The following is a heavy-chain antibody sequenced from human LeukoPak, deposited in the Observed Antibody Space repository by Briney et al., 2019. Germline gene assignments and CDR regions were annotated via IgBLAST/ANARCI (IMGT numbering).Heavy chain of an antibody. CDR1: GFTFSSYG. Sequence: GGSLRLPCAASGFTFSSYGMSWVRQAPGKGLEWVSAISGSGGSTYYADSVKGRFTISRDNSKNTLYLQMNSLRAEDTAVYYCAKDEYYYDSSGLNWGQGTLVTVSS. CDR2: ISGSGGST. J-gene: IGHJ4*02. D-gene: IGHD3-22*01. V-gene: IGHV3-23*01. CDR3: AKDEYYYDSSGLN.